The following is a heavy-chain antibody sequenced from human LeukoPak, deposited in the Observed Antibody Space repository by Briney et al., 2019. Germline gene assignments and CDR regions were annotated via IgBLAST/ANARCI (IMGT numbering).Heavy chain of an antibody. Sequence: HAGGSLRLSCAASGFTFSSYAMSWVRQAPGKGLEWVSAISGSGGSTYYADSVKGRFTISRDNSKNTLYLQMNSLRAEDTAVYYCARARYQLLFLDYWGQGTLVTVSS. CDR3: ARARYQLLFLDY. V-gene: IGHV3-23*01. D-gene: IGHD2-2*01. J-gene: IGHJ4*02. CDR1: GFTFSSYA. CDR2: ISGSGGST.